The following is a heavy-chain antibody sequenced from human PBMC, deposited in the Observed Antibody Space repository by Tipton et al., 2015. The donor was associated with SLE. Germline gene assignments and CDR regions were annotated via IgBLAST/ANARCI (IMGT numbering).Heavy chain of an antibody. CDR2: IYYSGST. CDR1: GGSISSSSYY. D-gene: IGHD2-2*01. CDR3: AKQTTSHIVEVPGYFQH. V-gene: IGHV4-39*07. Sequence: LRLSCTVSGGSISSSSYYWGWIRQPPGKGLEWIGSIYYSGSTYYNPSLKSRLTISVDTSKNQFSLKLSSVTAADTAVYHCAKQTTSHIVEVPGYFQHWGQGTLVTVSS. J-gene: IGHJ1*01.